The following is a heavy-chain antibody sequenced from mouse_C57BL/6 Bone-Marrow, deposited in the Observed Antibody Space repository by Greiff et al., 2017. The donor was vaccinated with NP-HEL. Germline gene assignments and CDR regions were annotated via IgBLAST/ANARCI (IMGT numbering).Heavy chain of an antibody. CDR2: IYPGSGST. Sequence: QVQLKQSGAELVKPGASVKMSCKASGYTFTSYWITWVKQRPGQGLEWIGDIYPGSGSTNYNEKFKSKATLTVDTSSSTAYMQLSSLTSEDSAVYYCARSGDYGSSFSWGQGTTLTVSS. CDR1: GYTFTSYW. D-gene: IGHD1-1*01. CDR3: ARSGDYGSSFS. V-gene: IGHV1-55*01. J-gene: IGHJ2*01.